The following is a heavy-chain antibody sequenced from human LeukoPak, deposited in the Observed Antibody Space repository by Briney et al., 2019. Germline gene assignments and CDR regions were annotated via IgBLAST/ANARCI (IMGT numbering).Heavy chain of an antibody. Sequence: GGSLRLSCAASGLTFSTYWMSWVRQAPGKGLECVSIINEHGSEKYYVDSVKGRFTISRDNAKDSLYLQINSLRAEDTAVYYCARGALRSVDYWGQGTLLTVSS. V-gene: IGHV3-7*03. D-gene: IGHD3-10*02. CDR2: INEHGSEK. J-gene: IGHJ4*02. CDR1: GLTFSTYW. CDR3: ARGALRSVDY.